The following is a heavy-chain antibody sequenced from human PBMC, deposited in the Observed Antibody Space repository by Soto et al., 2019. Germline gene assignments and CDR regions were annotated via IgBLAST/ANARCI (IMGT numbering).Heavy chain of an antibody. CDR2: ISTYNGNT. CDR3: VKDILEWLFGSGDYYYYGMDV. D-gene: IGHD3-3*01. Sequence: GGSVEVSCKASCYSFNSACITWVRKAPGQGVEGMGWISTYNGNTNYAQKRQGRVTMTTDTSTNTAYMELRSLRSDDTAVYYCVKDILEWLFGSGDYYYYGMDVWGQGTTVTVSS. CDR1: CYSFNSAC. V-gene: IGHV1-18*01. J-gene: IGHJ6*02.